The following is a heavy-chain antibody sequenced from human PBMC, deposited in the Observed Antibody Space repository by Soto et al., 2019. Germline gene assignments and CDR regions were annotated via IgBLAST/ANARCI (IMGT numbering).Heavy chain of an antibody. D-gene: IGHD2-2*01. J-gene: IGHJ6*02. CDR2: IYYSGST. CDR3: ARGRRNIVLVPAAMPDYYYYGMDV. CDR1: GGSISSYY. Sequence: QVQLQESGPGLVKPSETLSLTCTVSGGSISSYYWSWIRQPPGKGLEWIGYIYYSGSTNYNPSLKSRVTISVDTSKNPFSLKLSSVTAADTAVYYCARGRRNIVLVPAAMPDYYYYGMDVWGQGTTVTVSS. V-gene: IGHV4-59*01.